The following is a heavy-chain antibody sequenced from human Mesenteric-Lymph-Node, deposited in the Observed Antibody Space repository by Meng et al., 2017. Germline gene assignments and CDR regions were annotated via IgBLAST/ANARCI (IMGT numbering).Heavy chain of an antibody. J-gene: IGHJ4*02. Sequence: QVQLVQSGAEVKNPGASVKASCKTSGYSFTTYGIHWVRQAPGQSLEWMGWVNPHTGGINYAQEFQGRVAMTRDTSISTAYMELSRLRTDDTAVYYCAKIGSNHQFDLWGQGTLVTVSS. D-gene: IGHD4-11*01. CDR2: VNPHTGGI. CDR3: AKIGSNHQFDL. CDR1: GYSFTTYG. V-gene: IGHV1-2*02.